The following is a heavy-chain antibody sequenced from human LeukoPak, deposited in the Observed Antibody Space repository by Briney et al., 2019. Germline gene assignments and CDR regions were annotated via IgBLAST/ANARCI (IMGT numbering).Heavy chain of an antibody. V-gene: IGHV1-18*01. CDR1: GYTFTSYG. D-gene: IGHD6-19*01. CDR3: ARDLAVAGTFLDY. CDR2: ISAYNGNT. Sequence: ASVKVSCKASGYTFTSYGISWVRQAPGQGLEWMGWISAYNGNTDYAQKLQGRVTMTTDTSTGTAYMELRSLRSDDTALYYCARDLAVAGTFLDYWGQGTLVTVSS. J-gene: IGHJ4*02.